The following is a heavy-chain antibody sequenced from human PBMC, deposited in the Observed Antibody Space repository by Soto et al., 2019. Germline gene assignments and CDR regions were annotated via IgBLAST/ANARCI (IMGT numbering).Heavy chain of an antibody. J-gene: IGHJ6*03. CDR3: ARLSRFATVAITYYPSLDV. CDR2: IYYSGSS. V-gene: IGHV4-61*08. D-gene: IGHD5-12*01. Sequence: QVQLQESGPGLVKPSETLSLTCTVSGASVSTDGYYWSWIRQPPGRTLEWIGYIYYSGSSGYNPPLRCPVTASVDPSKTQFALILGCVTATDTAVYFCARLSRFATVAITYYPSLDVGAKGTRATVS. CDR1: GASVSTDGYY.